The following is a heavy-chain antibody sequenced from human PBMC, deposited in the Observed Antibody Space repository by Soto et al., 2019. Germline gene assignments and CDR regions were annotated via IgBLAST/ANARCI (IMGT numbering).Heavy chain of an antibody. V-gene: IGHV3-7*01. D-gene: IGHD4-17*01. CDR1: GFTFSSYW. CDR2: IKQDGSEK. CDR3: ARGIGPSTVTTSYYYYGMDV. Sequence: GGSLRLSCAASGFTFSSYWMSWVRQAPGKGLKWVANIKQDGSEKYYVDSVKGRFTISRDNAKNSLYLQMNSLRAEDTAVYYCARGIGPSTVTTSYYYYGMDVWGQGTTVTVSS. J-gene: IGHJ6*02.